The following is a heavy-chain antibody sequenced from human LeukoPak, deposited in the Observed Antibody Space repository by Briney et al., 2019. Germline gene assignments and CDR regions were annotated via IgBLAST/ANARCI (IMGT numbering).Heavy chain of an antibody. V-gene: IGHV4-39*07. CDR1: GGSISSSSYY. CDR3: ARVIMVTFGGVISFPFDY. Sequence: SETLSLTCTVSGGSISSSSYYWGWLRQPPGKGLEWSGNSYYSGSTYYNPSLNRRVTISVDTSKSQFSLKLSSVTAADTAVYYCARVIMVTFGGVISFPFDYWGQGTLVTVSS. CDR2: SYYSGST. D-gene: IGHD3-16*01. J-gene: IGHJ4*02.